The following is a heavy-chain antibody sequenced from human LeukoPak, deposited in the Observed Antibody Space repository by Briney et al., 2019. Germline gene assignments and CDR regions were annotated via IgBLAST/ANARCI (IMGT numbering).Heavy chain of an antibody. V-gene: IGHV3-20*04. J-gene: IGHJ3*02. D-gene: IGHD3-10*01. CDR2: IYWNGGNT. CDR1: GFTFDDYG. CDR3: AREGSLGGHAFDI. Sequence: GGSLRLSCAASGFTFDDYGMSWVRQAPGKGLEWVSNIYWNGGNTNYADSVKGRFTISRDNAKNSLYLQMNSLRAEDTASYYCAREGSLGGHAFDIWGQGTMVTVSS.